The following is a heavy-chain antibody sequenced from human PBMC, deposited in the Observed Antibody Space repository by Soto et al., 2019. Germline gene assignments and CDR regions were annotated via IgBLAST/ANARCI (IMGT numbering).Heavy chain of an antibody. V-gene: IGHV1-2*02. CDR1: GYAITAYY. CDR2: IDPRSGDA. J-gene: IGHJ6*02. D-gene: IGHD3-10*01. CDR3: ARDRGYDAHDYYYNAMDV. Sequence: ASVKVSCKASGYAITAYYIHWVRQAPGQGLEWMGWIDPRSGDAIYAQKFQDRVTMTRDTSISTVYMDLSGLRSDDTALYYCARDRGYDAHDYYYNAMDVWGQGTTVTVSS.